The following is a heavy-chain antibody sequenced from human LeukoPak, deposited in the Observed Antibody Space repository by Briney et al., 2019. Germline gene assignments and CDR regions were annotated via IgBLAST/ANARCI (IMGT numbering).Heavy chain of an antibody. J-gene: IGHJ4*02. CDR2: IYHSGST. CDR3: ARVVAALDYFDY. V-gene: IGHV4-30-2*01. CDR1: GGSISSGGYY. D-gene: IGHD6-13*01. Sequence: SQTLSLTCAVSGGSISSGGYYWRWIRQPPGKGLVWIGYIYHSGSTYYNPSIKSRVTISVDRSNNQFSLKLSSVTAADTAVYYCARVVAALDYFDYWGQGTLVTVSS.